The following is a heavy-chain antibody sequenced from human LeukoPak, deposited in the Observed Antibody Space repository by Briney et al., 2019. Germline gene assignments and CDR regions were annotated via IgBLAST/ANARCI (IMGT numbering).Heavy chain of an antibody. D-gene: IGHD6-6*01. CDR3: AGYSGSPRYLDY. CDR1: GGSFSGYY. CDR2: IIHSGST. Sequence: PSETLSLTCAVYGGSFSGYYWSWIRQTPGKGLEWIGEIIHSGSTNYSPSLKSRVTISLDAAKSQFSLRLTSVTAADTAVYYCAGYSGSPRYLDYWGQGTLVTVSS. J-gene: IGHJ4*02. V-gene: IGHV4-34*12.